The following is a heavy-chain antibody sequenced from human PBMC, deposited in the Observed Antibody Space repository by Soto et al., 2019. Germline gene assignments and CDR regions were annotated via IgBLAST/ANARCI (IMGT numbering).Heavy chain of an antibody. V-gene: IGHV4-31*03. Sequence: QVQLQESGPGLVKPSQTLSLTCTVSGGSISSGDYYWSWIRQHPGKGLEWIGYLYYSGSTYYNPSLKSRVTISVDTSKNKFSLKLSSVTAADTAVYYCARWWSGSRQGFDPWGQGTLVTVSS. CDR1: GGSISSGDYY. J-gene: IGHJ5*02. D-gene: IGHD3-3*01. CDR2: LYYSGST. CDR3: ARWWSGSRQGFDP.